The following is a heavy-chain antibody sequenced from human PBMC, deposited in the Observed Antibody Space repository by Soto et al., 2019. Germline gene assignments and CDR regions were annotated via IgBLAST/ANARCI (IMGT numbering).Heavy chain of an antibody. J-gene: IGHJ3*01. V-gene: IGHV3-23*01. CDR2: ITNNGDTT. CDR1: GFTFSIYA. Sequence: ESGGALAQPGGSLRLSCVGSGFTFSIYALTWVRQAPGKGLEWVSLITNNGDTTFFGDSVKGRFSISRDNSKNTLYLQLENLRAEDTAVYYCAMSAGYGGAFDVWGQGTRVAVSS. D-gene: IGHD5-12*01. CDR3: AMSAGYGGAFDV.